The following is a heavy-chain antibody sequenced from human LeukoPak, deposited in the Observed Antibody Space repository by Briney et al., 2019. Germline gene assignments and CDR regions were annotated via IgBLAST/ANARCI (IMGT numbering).Heavy chain of an antibody. Sequence: ASVKVSCKASGDTFSSYAISWVRQAPGEGLEWMGEIIPIFGTANYAQKFQGRVTITTDESTSTAYMELSSLRSEDTAVYYCAVYCSSTSCYDMYYYYYYMDVWGKGTTVTVSS. J-gene: IGHJ6*03. D-gene: IGHD2-2*01. CDR2: IIPIFGTA. V-gene: IGHV1-69*05. CDR1: GDTFSSYA. CDR3: AVYCSSTSCYDMYYYYYYMDV.